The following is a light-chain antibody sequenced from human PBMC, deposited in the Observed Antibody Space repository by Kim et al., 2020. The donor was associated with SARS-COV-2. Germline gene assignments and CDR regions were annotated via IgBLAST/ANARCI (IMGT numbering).Light chain of an antibody. CDR3: QKYDRAPHT. Sequence: SVGDSVTITCGASQGSSNYLSWYQQKPGKAPKLLIDYASTLQSGVPSRFTGRGAGADFILTISSLQPEDVGSYYCQKYDRAPHTFGQGTKLEI. CDR1: QGSSNY. J-gene: IGKJ2*01. V-gene: IGKV1-27*01. CDR2: YAS.